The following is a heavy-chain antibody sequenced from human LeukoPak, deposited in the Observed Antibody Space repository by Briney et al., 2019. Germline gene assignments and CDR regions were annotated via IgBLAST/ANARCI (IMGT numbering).Heavy chain of an antibody. CDR1: GFTFSNAW. Sequence: GGSLRLSCEASGFTFSNAWMSWVRQAPGKGLEWVGRIKSKSDGGTTDYAAPVKGRFTISRDDSKNTLFLQVNSLKIEDTAVYYCTTVTLRPVGLWGQGTLVTVSS. J-gene: IGHJ4*02. CDR2: IKSKSDGGTT. D-gene: IGHD3-10*01. V-gene: IGHV3-15*05. CDR3: TTVTLRPVGL.